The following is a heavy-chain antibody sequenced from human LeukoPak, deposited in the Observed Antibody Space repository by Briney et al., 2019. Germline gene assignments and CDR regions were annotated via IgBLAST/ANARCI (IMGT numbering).Heavy chain of an antibody. CDR1: GFTVSSNY. V-gene: IGHV3-66*01. CDR2: IYNDGST. J-gene: IGHJ4*02. CDR3: ARGWGFFDY. D-gene: IGHD7-27*01. Sequence: GGSLRLSCAASGFTVSSNYMSWVRQAPGKGLEWVSAIYNDGSTYYADSVKDRFTISRDNSKNTLYLQLNSLRDEDTAVYHRARGWGFFDYWGQGTLVTVSS.